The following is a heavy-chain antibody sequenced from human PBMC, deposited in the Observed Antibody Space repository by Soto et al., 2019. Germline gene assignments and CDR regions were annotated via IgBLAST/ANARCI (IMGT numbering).Heavy chain of an antibody. V-gene: IGHV5-10-1*01. J-gene: IGHJ4*02. D-gene: IGHD3-22*01. CDR2: IDPSDSYT. CDR3: ATHRHPDPAFMIVTSIGLGY. CDR1: GYSFTNFW. Sequence: GESLKISCETSGYSFTNFWISWVRQMPGKGLEWMGRIDPSDSYTNYSPSFQGHVTFSADESINTAYLQCSSLKASDTAMYYCATHRHPDPAFMIVTSIGLGYWDQGTLGTVSS.